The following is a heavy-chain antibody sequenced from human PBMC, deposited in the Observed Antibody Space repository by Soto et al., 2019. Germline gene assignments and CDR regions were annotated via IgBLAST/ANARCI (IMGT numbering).Heavy chain of an antibody. CDR3: AKDLPPKRDGYHYGGDY. Sequence: QVQLVESGGSVVQPGRSLRLSCAASGFTFSGYGMHWVRQAPGEGLEWVAIISYDGRKTYYADSVKGRFTTSRDNSKNTLFLQMNSLRAEDTAVYFCAKDLPPKRDGYHYGGDYWGQGTRVTVSS. CDR2: ISYDGRKT. D-gene: IGHD5-12*01. J-gene: IGHJ4*02. CDR1: GFTFSGYG. V-gene: IGHV3-30*18.